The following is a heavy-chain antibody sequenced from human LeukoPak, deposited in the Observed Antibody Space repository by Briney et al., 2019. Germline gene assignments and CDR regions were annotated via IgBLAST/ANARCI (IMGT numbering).Heavy chain of an antibody. CDR1: GFTFSRYS. Sequence: GGSLRLSCAASGFTFSRYSMNWVRQAPGKGLEWVSSISIGNTYIYYADSVKGRFTISRDNAKNSLYLQMNSLRAEDTAVYYCARDGALWSTDYWGQGTLVTVSS. CDR3: ARDGALWSTDY. CDR2: ISIGNTYI. J-gene: IGHJ4*02. D-gene: IGHD3-10*01. V-gene: IGHV3-21*01.